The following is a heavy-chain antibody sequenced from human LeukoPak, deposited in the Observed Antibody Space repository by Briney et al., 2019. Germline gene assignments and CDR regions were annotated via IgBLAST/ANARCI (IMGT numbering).Heavy chain of an antibody. CDR3: ARNGILGKAAAVDV. CDR1: GFTVSSNY. CDR2: INSDSNYI. V-gene: IGHV3-21*01. J-gene: IGHJ6*04. Sequence: WGSLRLSCAASGFTVSSNYMSWVRQGPGKGLEWVSSINSDSNYIYYADSVKGRFTISRDAKNSVYLQMNSLRAEDTAVYYCARNGILGKAAAVDVWGKGTTVTVSS. D-gene: IGHD6-13*01.